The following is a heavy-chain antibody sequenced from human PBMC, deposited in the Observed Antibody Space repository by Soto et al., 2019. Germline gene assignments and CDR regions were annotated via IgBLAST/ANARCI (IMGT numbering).Heavy chain of an antibody. CDR3: ARDLQYSRLFYGMDV. CDR2: IYYSGST. D-gene: IGHD6-13*01. Sequence: QVQLQESGPGLVKPSQTLSLICTVSGGSISSGGYYWSWIRQHPGKGLEWIGYIYYSGSTYYNPSLKSRVTISVDTSKNQFSLKLSSVTAADTAVYYCARDLQYSRLFYGMDVWGQGTTVTVSS. V-gene: IGHV4-31*03. J-gene: IGHJ6*02. CDR1: GGSISSGGYY.